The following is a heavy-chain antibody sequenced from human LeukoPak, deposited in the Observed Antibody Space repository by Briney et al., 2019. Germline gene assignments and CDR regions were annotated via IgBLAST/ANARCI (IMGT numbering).Heavy chain of an antibody. CDR3: ATTEGVTDKWLDP. J-gene: IGHJ5*02. CDR1: GFTFTTRG. CDR2: AGNDGRIK. D-gene: IGHD2-8*01. Sequence: GESLRLSCAASGFTFTTRGMHWVRQAPGKGPQWVAFAGNDGRIKYNENSVEGRFTISRDNSKNTLYLQMNSLRPEDTAVYYCATTEGVTDKWLDPWGQGTQVTVSS. V-gene: IGHV3-30*02.